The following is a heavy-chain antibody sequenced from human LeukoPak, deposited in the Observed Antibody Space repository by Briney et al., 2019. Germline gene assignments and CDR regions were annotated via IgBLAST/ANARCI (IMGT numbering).Heavy chain of an antibody. V-gene: IGHV3-7*01. CDR2: IKEDGGEI. CDR1: EFIFNSYW. Sequence: GGSLRLSCTASEFIFNSYWLTWVRQAPGKGLQWVANIKEDGGEIYYADSVRGRFTISRDTAKKSVYLQMNSLRVEDTAVYYCATDRGWFVLDFWGQGSLVTVSP. D-gene: IGHD2-15*01. J-gene: IGHJ4*02. CDR3: ATDRGWFVLDF.